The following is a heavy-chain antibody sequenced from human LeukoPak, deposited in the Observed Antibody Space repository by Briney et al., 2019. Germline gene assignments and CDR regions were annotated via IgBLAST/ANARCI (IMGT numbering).Heavy chain of an antibody. D-gene: IGHD6-13*01. CDR2: ISSSSSYI. CDR3: ARGGIAAAAQTDY. V-gene: IGHV3-21*01. J-gene: IGHJ4*02. Sequence: GGSLRLSCAASGFTFSSYSMNWVRQAPGKGLEWVSSISSSSSYIYYADSVKGRFTISRDNAKNSLYLQMNSLRAEDTAVYYCARGGIAAAAQTDYWGQGTLVTVSS. CDR1: GFTFSSYS.